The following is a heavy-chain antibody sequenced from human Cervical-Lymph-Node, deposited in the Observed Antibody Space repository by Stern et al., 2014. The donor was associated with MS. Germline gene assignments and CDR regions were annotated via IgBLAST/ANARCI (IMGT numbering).Heavy chain of an antibody. D-gene: IGHD3-22*01. V-gene: IGHV4-31*03. Sequence: VQLVESGPGLVKPSQTLFLTCTVSGGSISSGGYYWNWIRQHPERGLEWIGYIYYTGSPYYNPSLKSRVTISVDTSANRFSLSLSSVTAADTAVYYCARDVALGYYDTSGYFAFDIWGPGTLVTVSS. J-gene: IGHJ3*02. CDR3: ARDVALGYYDTSGYFAFDI. CDR2: IYYTGSP. CDR1: GGSISSGGYY.